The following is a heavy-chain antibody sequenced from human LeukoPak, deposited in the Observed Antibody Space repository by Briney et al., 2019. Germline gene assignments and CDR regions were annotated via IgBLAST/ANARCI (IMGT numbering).Heavy chain of an antibody. V-gene: IGHV4-39*01. Sequence: SETLSLSCTVSGGSMGTTNYYWGWLRQPPGKRLEWIGSIYYSETTYDNPSLESRVTISIETSKNQFSLKLSSVTAADTAVYYCARQRADYFYYYVDVWGKGTTVTVS. J-gene: IGHJ6*03. CDR2: IYYSETT. D-gene: IGHD3-9*01. CDR1: GGSMGTTNYY. CDR3: ARQRADYFYYYVDV.